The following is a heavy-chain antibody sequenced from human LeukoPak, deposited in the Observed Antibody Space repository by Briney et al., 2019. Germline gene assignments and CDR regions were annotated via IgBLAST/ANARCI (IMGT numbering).Heavy chain of an antibody. V-gene: IGHV3-74*01. CDR2: IDRDGSRI. CDR3: VRGNDYGGPHY. J-gene: IGHJ4*02. Sequence: GGSLRLSCAVSGFTFSSYRMHWVRQAPGKGLVWVSRIDRDGSRISYADSVKGRFTISRDNGKNTLFLQMNSLRAEDAAVYYCVRGNDYGGPHYWGQGTLVTVSS. D-gene: IGHD4-23*01. CDR1: GFTFSSYR.